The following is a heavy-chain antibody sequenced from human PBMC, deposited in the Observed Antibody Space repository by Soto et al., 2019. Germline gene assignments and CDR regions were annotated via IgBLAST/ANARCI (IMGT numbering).Heavy chain of an antibody. J-gene: IGHJ6*03. D-gene: IGHD2-15*01. CDR1: GGSFSGYY. Sequence: QVQLQQWGAGLLKPSETLSLTCAVYGGSFSGYYWSWIRQPPGKGLEWIGEINHSGSTNYNPSLKSRVTISVDTSKNQFSLKLSSVTAADTAVYYCARENCSGGSCYYYYYYYYMDVWGKGTTVTVSS. V-gene: IGHV4-34*01. CDR2: INHSGST. CDR3: ARENCSGGSCYYYYYYYYMDV.